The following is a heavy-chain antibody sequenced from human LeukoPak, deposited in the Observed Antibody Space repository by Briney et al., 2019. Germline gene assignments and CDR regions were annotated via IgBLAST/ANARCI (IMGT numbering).Heavy chain of an antibody. CDR2: INQDGSET. CDR1: GFTFSSYW. CDR3: AKSNAARDASGSDY. D-gene: IGHD3-10*01. J-gene: IGHJ4*02. Sequence: GESLRLSCAASGFTFSSYWMGWVRQAPGKGLEWVANINQDGSETYYVDSVEGRITISRDNAKNSLYLQMNSLRAEDTAVYFCAKSNAARDASGSDYWGQGTLVTVSS. V-gene: IGHV3-7*01.